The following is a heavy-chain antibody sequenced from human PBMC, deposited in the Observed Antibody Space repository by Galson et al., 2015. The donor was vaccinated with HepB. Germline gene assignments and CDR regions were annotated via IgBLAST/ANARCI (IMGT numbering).Heavy chain of an antibody. CDR1: GGSISSYY. CDR2: IYTSGST. J-gene: IGHJ4*02. D-gene: IGHD3-22*01. V-gene: IGHV4-4*07. CDR3: ARGYYYDSSDYFSEYYFDY. Sequence: ETLSLTCTVSGGSISSYYWSWIRQPAGKGLEWIGRIYTSGSTNYNPSLKSRVTMSVDTSKNQFSLKLRSVTTADTAVYYCARGYYYDSSDYFSEYYFDYWGQGTPVTVSS.